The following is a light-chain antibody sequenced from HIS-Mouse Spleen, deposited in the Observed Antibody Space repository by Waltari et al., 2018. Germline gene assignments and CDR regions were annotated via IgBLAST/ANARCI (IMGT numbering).Light chain of an antibody. V-gene: IGKV4-1*01. Sequence: CKSSQSVLYSSNNKNYLAWYQQKPGQPPKLLIYWASTRESGVPDRFSGSGSGTDFTLTISSLQAEDVAVYYCQQYYSTPYTFGQGTKLEIK. CDR3: QQYYSTPYT. J-gene: IGKJ2*01. CDR2: WAS. CDR1: QSVLYSSNNKNY.